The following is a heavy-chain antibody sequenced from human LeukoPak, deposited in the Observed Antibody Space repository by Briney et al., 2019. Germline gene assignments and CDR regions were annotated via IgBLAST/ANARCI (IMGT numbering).Heavy chain of an antibody. CDR1: GYTFTDYY. J-gene: IGHJ4*02. D-gene: IGHD2-21*02. Sequence: KISCKVSGYTFTDYYMHWVQRAPGKGLEWMGLVDPEDGETIYAEKLQGRVTITADTSTDTAYMELSSLRSEDTAVYYCATNCGGDLYYFDYWGQGTLVTVSS. CDR2: VDPEDGET. CDR3: ATNCGGDLYYFDY. V-gene: IGHV1-69-2*01.